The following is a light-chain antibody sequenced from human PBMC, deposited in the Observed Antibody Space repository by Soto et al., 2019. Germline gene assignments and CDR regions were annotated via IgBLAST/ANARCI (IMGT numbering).Light chain of an antibody. CDR2: KAS. CDR3: QQYSSYWT. J-gene: IGKJ1*01. V-gene: IGKV1-5*03. Sequence: DIRVTQSPSTLPASVGDRVTITCRASQSISTWLAWYQQKPGKAPNLLIYKASYLASGVPSRFSGGGSGTEFTLTISILQPDDFATYCCQQYSSYWTFGQGTKVDIK. CDR1: QSISTW.